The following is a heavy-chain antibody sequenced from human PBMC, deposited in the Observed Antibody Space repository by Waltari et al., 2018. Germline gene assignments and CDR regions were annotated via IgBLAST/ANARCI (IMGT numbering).Heavy chain of an antibody. J-gene: IGHJ4*02. CDR2: IYSGGST. D-gene: IGHD3-16*02. V-gene: IGHV3-53*02. CDR3: ARDIWGSYRQTY. Sequence: EVQLVETGGGLIQPGGSLRLSCAASGFTVSSNYMSWVRQAPGKGLEWVSVIYSGGSTYYADSVKGRFTISRDNSKNTLYLQMNSLRAEDTAVYYCARDIWGSYRQTYWGQGTLVTVSS. CDR1: GFTVSSNY.